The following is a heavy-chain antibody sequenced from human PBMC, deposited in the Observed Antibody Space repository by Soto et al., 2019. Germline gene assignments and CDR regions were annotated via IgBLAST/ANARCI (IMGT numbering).Heavy chain of an antibody. D-gene: IGHD4-17*01. V-gene: IGHV1-18*01. CDR2: ISAHNGNT. CDR3: ARGRYGDY. J-gene: IGHJ4*02. Sequence: QAHLVQSGPEVKKPGASVKVSCKGSGYIFTSYGIAWVRQAPGQGLEWMGWISAHNGNTEYAQKFQGRVTVTRDTSKSSAYLELRSLRSDVTDVYYCARGRYGDYWGQGALVTVSS. CDR1: GYIFTSYG.